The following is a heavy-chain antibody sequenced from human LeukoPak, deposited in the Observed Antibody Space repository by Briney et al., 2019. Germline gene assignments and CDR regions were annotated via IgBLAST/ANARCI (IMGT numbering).Heavy chain of an antibody. V-gene: IGHV3-23*01. CDR1: GFTFSSYA. CDR2: ISGSGGST. J-gene: IGHJ4*02. Sequence: GGSLRLSCAASGFTFSSYAMSWVRQAPGKGLEWVSAISGSGGSTYYADSVKGRFTISRDNSKNTLYLQMYSLRAEDTAVYYCAKDTEHTIVGDFWWGGFDYWGEGTLVTVSS. D-gene: IGHD2-15*01. CDR3: AKDTEHTIVGDFWWGGFDY.